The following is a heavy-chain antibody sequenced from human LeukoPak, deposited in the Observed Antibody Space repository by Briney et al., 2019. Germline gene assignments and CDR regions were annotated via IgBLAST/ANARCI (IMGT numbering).Heavy chain of an antibody. J-gene: IGHJ6*03. CDR1: GFTFSTCA. Sequence: GGSLRLSCAASGFTFSTCAMSWVRQAPGKGLEWVSVIDGTRDVTFYGDSVKGRFTISRDNSKNTVYLQMNSLRDEDTAVYYCARIRSSGSPYFYYYYMDVWGKGTTVTVSS. CDR3: ARIRSSGSPYFYYYYMDV. D-gene: IGHD3-22*01. V-gene: IGHV3-23*01. CDR2: IDGTRDVT.